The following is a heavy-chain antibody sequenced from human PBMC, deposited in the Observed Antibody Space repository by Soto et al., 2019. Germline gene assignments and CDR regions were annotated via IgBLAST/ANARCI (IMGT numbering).Heavy chain of an antibody. CDR2: IKQDGSEK. D-gene: IGHD1-1*01. CDR1: VFTFSSYW. Sequence: PWWSLRLSCSASVFTFSSYWMSWFRQAPGKGLEWVANIKQDGSEKYYVDSVKGRFTISRDNAKNSLYLQMNSLRAEDTAVYYCARAGGTGAFDIWGQGTMVTVSS. CDR3: ARAGGTGAFDI. J-gene: IGHJ3*02. V-gene: IGHV3-7*01.